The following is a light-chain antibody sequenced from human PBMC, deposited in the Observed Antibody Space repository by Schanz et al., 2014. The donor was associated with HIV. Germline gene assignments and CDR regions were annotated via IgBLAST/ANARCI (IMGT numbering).Light chain of an antibody. J-gene: IGKJ3*01. V-gene: IGKV3-20*01. CDR2: GAS. Sequence: EIVLTQSPGRLSLSPGERATLSCRASQSASTHLAWYQQKPGQAPTLLIYGASKRATGIPDRFIGGGSGTDFTLTINRLEPEDFAVYFCQSYAGSFGPGTKVD. CDR3: QSYAGS. CDR1: QSASTH.